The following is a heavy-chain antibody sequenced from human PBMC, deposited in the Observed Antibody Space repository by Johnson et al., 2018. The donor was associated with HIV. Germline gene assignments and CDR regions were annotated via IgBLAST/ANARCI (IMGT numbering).Heavy chain of an antibody. CDR1: GFTFSSYA. J-gene: IGHJ3*02. CDR3: AREVSLRVGATLPPSYAFDI. V-gene: IGHV3-30*04. CDR2: ISYDGNNK. D-gene: IGHD1-26*01. Sequence: QVQLVESGGGVVQPGRSLRLSCAASGFTFSSYAIHWVRQAPGKGLEWVAVISYDGNNKYYADSLKGRFTISRDNAKTSLYLQVNSLGAEDTALYYCAREVSLRVGATLPPSYAFDIWGQGTMVTVSS.